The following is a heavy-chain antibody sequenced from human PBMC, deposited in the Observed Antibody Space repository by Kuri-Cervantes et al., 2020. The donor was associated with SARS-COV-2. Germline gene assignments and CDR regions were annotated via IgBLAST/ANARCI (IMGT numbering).Heavy chain of an antibody. CDR3: ARAGVRVLIDLYSNPGFDY. V-gene: IGHV4-34*01. CDR2: IKHSGST. D-gene: IGHD4-11*01. CDR1: GGSFSGYY. Sequence: SQTLSLTCAVYGGSFSGYYWSWIRQPPGKGLEWIREIKHSGSTNYNPSLKSRVTISVDTSKNQFSLKLSSVTAADTAVYYCARAGVRVLIDLYSNPGFDYWGQGTLVTVSS. J-gene: IGHJ4*02.